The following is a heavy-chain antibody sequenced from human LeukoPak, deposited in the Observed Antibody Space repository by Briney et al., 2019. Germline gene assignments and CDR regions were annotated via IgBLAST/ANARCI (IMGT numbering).Heavy chain of an antibody. D-gene: IGHD6-13*01. CDR3: ARHAGGITAAGTRPFDY. CDR1: GASFSSSTYY. V-gene: IGHV4-39*01. J-gene: IGHJ4*02. CDR2: IYYGGGT. Sequence: TETLSLTCTVSGASFSSSTYYWGWIRQPPGKGLEWIGSIYYGGGTYYNPSLKSRVTMSVDTSKKQFSLKLSSVTAADTAVYYCARHAGGITAAGTRPFDYWGQGTLVTVSS.